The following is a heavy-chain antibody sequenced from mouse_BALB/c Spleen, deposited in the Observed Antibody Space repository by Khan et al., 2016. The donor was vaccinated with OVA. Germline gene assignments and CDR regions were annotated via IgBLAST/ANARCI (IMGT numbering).Heavy chain of an antibody. CDR1: GYTFTSNT. V-gene: IGHV1-4*01. CDR3: ARRRTGYAMDC. Sequence: VQLQESGAELVRPGASVKMSCKASGYTFTSNTMHWVQQRPGQGLEWIGYINPSSSYTNYNQKFKDKATLTADKSSSKAYMQLSSLTSEDSAVYCRARRRTGYAMDCWGQGTSVTVSS. J-gene: IGHJ4*01. CDR2: INPSSSYT.